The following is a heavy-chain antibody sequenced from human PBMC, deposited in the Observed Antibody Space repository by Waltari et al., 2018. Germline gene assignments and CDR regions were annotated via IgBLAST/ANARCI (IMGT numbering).Heavy chain of an antibody. Sequence: EVQLVESGGGLIQPGMSLRLSCAASGFTTSNHHISWVRQAPGKGLELVSVFYGGGSSYHADSVKGRFTVSRDASKNTVYLQMNSLTAEDTAVYYCALSSGVVKGYLDYWGQGTLVTVSS. CDR1: GFTTSNHH. D-gene: IGHD3-3*01. CDR3: ALSSGVVKGYLDY. CDR2: FYGGGSS. J-gene: IGHJ4*02. V-gene: IGHV3-53*02.